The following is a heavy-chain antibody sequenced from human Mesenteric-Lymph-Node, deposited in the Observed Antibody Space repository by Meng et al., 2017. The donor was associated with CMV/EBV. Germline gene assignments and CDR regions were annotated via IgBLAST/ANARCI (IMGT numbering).Heavy chain of an antibody. CDR1: RGTFSSYT. D-gene: IGHD1/OR15-1a*01. CDR2: MNPNSGNT. Sequence: ASVKVSCKTSRGTFSSYTVTWVRQAPGQGLEWMGWMNPNSGNTGYAQKFQGRVTITRNTSISTAYMELSSLRSEDTAVYYCATNNKGDYWGQGTLVTVSS. V-gene: IGHV1-8*01. CDR3: ATNNKGDY. J-gene: IGHJ4*02.